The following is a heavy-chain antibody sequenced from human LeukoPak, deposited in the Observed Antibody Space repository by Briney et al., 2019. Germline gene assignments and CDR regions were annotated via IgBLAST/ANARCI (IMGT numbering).Heavy chain of an antibody. Sequence: SCKASGYTFTGYYMHWVRQAPGKGLEWVAFIWHDGSDEYYADSVKGRLTISRDNSKNTLYLQMNSLTTEDTAVYYCAKGGGELGSGSLDYWGQGTLVTVSS. J-gene: IGHJ4*02. D-gene: IGHD3-10*01. V-gene: IGHV3-30*02. CDR2: IWHDGSDE. CDR1: GYTFTGYY. CDR3: AKGGGELGSGSLDY.